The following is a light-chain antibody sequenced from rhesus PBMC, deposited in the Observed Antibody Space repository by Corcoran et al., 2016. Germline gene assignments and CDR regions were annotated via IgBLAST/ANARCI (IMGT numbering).Light chain of an antibody. CDR1: ENVNNY. CDR3: LQAYTSPWT. Sequence: DIQMTQSPSSLSASVGDRVTITCRVSENVNNYLNWYQQKPGKAPKLLIYKASTLQSGFPSRFSGSGSGTDYTLTLSSLQPEYDATFYCLQAYTSPWTFGQGTKVEI. J-gene: IGKJ1*01. CDR2: KAS. V-gene: IGKV1-74*01.